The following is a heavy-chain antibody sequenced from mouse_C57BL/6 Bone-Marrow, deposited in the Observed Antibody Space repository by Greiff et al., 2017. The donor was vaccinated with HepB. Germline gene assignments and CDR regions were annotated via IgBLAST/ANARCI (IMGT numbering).Heavy chain of an antibody. CDR3: ARGDGYYVWYFDV. V-gene: IGHV5-17*01. J-gene: IGHJ1*03. D-gene: IGHD2-3*01. CDR2: ISSGSSTI. Sequence: LVESGGGLVKPGGSLKLSCAASGFTFSDYGMHWVRQAPEKGLEWVAYISSGSSTIYYADTVKGRFTISRDNAKNTLFLQMTSLRSEDTAMYYCARGDGYYVWYFDVWGTGTTVTVSS. CDR1: GFTFSDYG.